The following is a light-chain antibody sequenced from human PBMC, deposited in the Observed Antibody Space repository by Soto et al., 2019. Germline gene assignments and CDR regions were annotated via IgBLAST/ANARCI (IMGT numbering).Light chain of an antibody. CDR1: QSVSSSY. V-gene: IGKV3-20*01. CDR2: GAS. CDR3: QQYGSSST. J-gene: IGKJ3*01. Sequence: EIVLTQSPGTLSLSPGERATLSCRASQSVSSSYLAWYQQKPGQAPRLLIYGASSRATGIPDRFSGSGSGTDFTLTISSLETEDYAVYYFQQYGSSSTVGAGTKVDLK.